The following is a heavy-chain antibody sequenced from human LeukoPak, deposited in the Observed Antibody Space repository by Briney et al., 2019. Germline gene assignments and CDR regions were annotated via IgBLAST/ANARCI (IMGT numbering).Heavy chain of an antibody. CDR3: ASLIITGTNQGWFDP. J-gene: IGHJ5*02. CDR2: IYHSGST. D-gene: IGHD1-20*01. V-gene: IGHV4-61*08. CDR1: GGSISSGGYY. Sequence: SETLSLTCTVSGGSISSGGYYWSWIRQPPGKGLEWIGYIYHSGSTYYNPSLKSRVTISVDTSKNQFSLKLSSVTAADTAVYYCASLIITGTNQGWFDPWGQGTLVTVSS.